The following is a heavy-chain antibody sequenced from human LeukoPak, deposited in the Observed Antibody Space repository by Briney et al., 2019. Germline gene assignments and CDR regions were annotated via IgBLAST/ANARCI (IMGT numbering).Heavy chain of an antibody. CDR1: GGTFSSYA. D-gene: IGHD2-15*01. J-gene: IGHJ3*02. V-gene: IGHV1-69*06. CDR2: IIPIFGTA. CDR3: ARVVVVAASHAFDI. Sequence: SVKVSCKASGGTFSSYAISWVRQAPGQGLEWMGGIIPIFGTANYAQKFQGRVTITADKSTSTAYMELSSLRSEDTAVYYCARVVVVAASHAFDIWGQGTMVTVSS.